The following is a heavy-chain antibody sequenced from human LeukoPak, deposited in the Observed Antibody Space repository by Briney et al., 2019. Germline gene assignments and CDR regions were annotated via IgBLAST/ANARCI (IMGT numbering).Heavy chain of an antibody. CDR3: AVGRRTDFDY. D-gene: IGHD1-26*01. Sequence: ASVKVPCKASEYTFTDYYIHWVRQAPGQGLEWMGWINPNSGGTNYAQNFQGRVTMTRDTYITTAYMDLSRLRLDDTAVYYCAVGRRTDFDYWGQGTLVTVPS. V-gene: IGHV1-2*02. CDR1: EYTFTDYY. J-gene: IGHJ4*02. CDR2: INPNSGGT.